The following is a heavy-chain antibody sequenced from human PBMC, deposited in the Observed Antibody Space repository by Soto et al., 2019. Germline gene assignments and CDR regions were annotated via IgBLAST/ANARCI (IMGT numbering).Heavy chain of an antibody. V-gene: IGHV3-23*01. CDR3: AKDWLAVRGEPPTD. CDR1: GFTFSSYA. Sequence: EVQLLESGGGLVQPGGSLRLSCAASGFTFSSYAMSWVRQAPGKGLEWVSAISGSGGSTYYADSVKGRFTISRDNSKNTMYLQMNSLRAEDTAVYYCAKDWLAVRGEPPTDWGQGTLVTVSS. CDR2: ISGSGGST. D-gene: IGHD3-10*01. J-gene: IGHJ4*02.